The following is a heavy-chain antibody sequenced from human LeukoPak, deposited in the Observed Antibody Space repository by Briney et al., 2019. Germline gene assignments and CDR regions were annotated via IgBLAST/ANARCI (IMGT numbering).Heavy chain of an antibody. D-gene: IGHD6-13*01. J-gene: IGHJ5*02. V-gene: IGHV3-11*01. CDR2: ISSSGSTI. Sequence: GGSLRLSGAASGFTFSDYYMSWIRQAPGKGLEWVSYISSSGSTIYYADSVKGRFTISGDNAKNSLYLQMNSLRAEDTAVYYCARVIYSSSWYPGNWFDPWGQGTLVTVSS. CDR1: GFTFSDYY. CDR3: ARVIYSSSWYPGNWFDP.